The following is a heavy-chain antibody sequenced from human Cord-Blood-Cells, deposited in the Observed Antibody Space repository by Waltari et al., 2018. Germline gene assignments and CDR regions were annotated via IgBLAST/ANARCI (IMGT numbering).Heavy chain of an antibody. Sequence: QVPLVPSGAEVKKPGASVNVSCKDSGYTLTELSMNWVRPAPGKGLEGMGGFDPENGETIYAQKFQGRVTMTEDTSTDTAYMELSSLRSEDTAVYYCATPYSGSYYYYYGMDVWGQGTTVTVSS. CDR3: ATPYSGSYYYYYGMDV. D-gene: IGHD1-26*01. V-gene: IGHV1-24*01. CDR1: GYTLTELS. CDR2: FDPENGET. J-gene: IGHJ6*02.